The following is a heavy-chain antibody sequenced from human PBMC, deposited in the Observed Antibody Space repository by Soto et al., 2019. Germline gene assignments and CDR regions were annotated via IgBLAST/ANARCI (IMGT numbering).Heavy chain of an antibody. CDR2: FDPEDGET. J-gene: IGHJ4*02. V-gene: IGHV1-24*01. D-gene: IGHD3-10*01. CDR3: ATVGPRGDYFDY. Sequence: ASVKVSCKVSGYTLTELSMHWVRQAPGKGLEWMGGFDPEDGETIYAQKFQGRVTMTEDTSTDTAYMELSSLRSEDTAVYYCATVGPRGDYFDYWGQGTLVTVSA. CDR1: GYTLTELS.